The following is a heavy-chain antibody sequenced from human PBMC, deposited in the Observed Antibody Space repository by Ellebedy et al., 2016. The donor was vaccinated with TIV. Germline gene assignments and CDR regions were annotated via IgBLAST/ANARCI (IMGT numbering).Heavy chain of an antibody. CDR3: AKGLGYSTSPEDY. D-gene: IGHD5-12*01. CDR1: GFTFSSYS. V-gene: IGHV3-48*04. CDR2: ISSTSTML. Sequence: GESLKISCAASGFTFSSYSMNWVRQAPGKGLEWISYISSTSTMLWYADSVRGRFTISRDNAKNSVYLQMNSLRAEDTATYYCAKGLGYSTSPEDYWGQGTLVTVSS. J-gene: IGHJ4*02.